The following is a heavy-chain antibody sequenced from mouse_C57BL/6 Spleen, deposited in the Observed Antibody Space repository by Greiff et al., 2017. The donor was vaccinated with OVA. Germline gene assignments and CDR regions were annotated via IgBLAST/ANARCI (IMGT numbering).Heavy chain of an antibody. V-gene: IGHV1-22*01. CDR2: INPNNGGT. J-gene: IGHJ4*01. Sequence: VHVKQSGPELVKPGASVKMSCKASGYTFTDYNMHWVKQSHGKSLEWIGYINPNNGGTSYNQKFKGKATLTVNKSSSTAYMELRSLTSEDSAVYYCARNGDYPHYYAMDYWGQGTSVTVSS. CDR1: GYTFTDYN. CDR3: ARNGDYPHYYAMDY. D-gene: IGHD2-4*01.